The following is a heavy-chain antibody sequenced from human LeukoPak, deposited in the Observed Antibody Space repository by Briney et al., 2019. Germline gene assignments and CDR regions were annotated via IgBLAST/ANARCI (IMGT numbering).Heavy chain of an antibody. J-gene: IGHJ5*02. CDR3: ARGAWFGESNWFDP. V-gene: IGHV4-59*12. CDR1: GGSISSYY. Sequence: SETLSLTCTVSGGSISSYYWSWIRQPPGKGLEWIGYIYYSGSTNYNPSLKSRVTISVDTSKNQFSLKLSSVTAADTAVYYCARGAWFGESNWFDPWGQGTLVTVSS. CDR2: IYYSGST. D-gene: IGHD3-10*01.